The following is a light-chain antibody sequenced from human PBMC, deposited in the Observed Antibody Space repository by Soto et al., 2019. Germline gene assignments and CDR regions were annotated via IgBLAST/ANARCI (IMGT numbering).Light chain of an antibody. J-gene: IGKJ2*01. CDR1: QGIRND. Sequence: AIPMTQSPSSLSASVGDRVSITCRASQGIRNDLAWYQQKPGRAPKLLIYTASKLQSGVPSRFSGSGSDTDFTLTISSLQSEDFATYYCLQAYSFPRTFGQGTKLEIK. V-gene: IGKV1-6*01. CDR3: LQAYSFPRT. CDR2: TAS.